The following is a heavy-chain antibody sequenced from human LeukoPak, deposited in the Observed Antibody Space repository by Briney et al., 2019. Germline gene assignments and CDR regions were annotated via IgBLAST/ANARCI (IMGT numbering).Heavy chain of an antibody. CDR1: GFTFANYA. CDR3: AKDRGATFYYGWGSFDF. Sequence: GGSLRLSCAASGFTFANYAMHWVRQAPGKGLEWVSDISWNSGSLGYADSVKGRFTISRDNAKNSLYLQMNSLRAEDTALYYCAKDRGATFYYGWGSFDFWGRGTLVTVSS. J-gene: IGHJ4*02. CDR2: ISWNSGSL. D-gene: IGHD3-10*01. V-gene: IGHV3-9*01.